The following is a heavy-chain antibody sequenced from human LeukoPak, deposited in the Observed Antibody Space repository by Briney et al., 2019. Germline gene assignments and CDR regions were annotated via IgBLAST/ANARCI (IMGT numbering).Heavy chain of an antibody. CDR3: ARAGERPLYGGNPTMAFDI. CDR2: IYTSGST. V-gene: IGHV4-4*07. CDR1: GGSISSYY. D-gene: IGHD2-15*01. J-gene: IGHJ3*02. Sequence: SETLSLTCTVSGGSISSYYWSWIRQPAGKGLEWIGRIYTSGSTNYNPSLKSRVTMSVDTSKNQFSLKLSSVTAADTAVYYCARAGERPLYGGNPTMAFDIWGQGTMVTVSS.